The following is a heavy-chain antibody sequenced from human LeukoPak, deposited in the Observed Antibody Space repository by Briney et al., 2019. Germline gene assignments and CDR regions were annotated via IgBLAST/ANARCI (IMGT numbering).Heavy chain of an antibody. CDR3: AREGRGIEFYYYYYMDV. J-gene: IGHJ6*03. D-gene: IGHD6-13*01. CDR1: GFTFSDYY. V-gene: IGHV3-11*04. CDR2: ISSSDSTI. Sequence: GGSLRLSCAASGFTFSDYYMSWIRQAPGKGLEWVSYISSSDSTIYYADSVKGRFTISRDNAKNSLFLQMNSLRAEDTAVYYCAREGRGIEFYYYYYMDVWGKGTTVTVSS.